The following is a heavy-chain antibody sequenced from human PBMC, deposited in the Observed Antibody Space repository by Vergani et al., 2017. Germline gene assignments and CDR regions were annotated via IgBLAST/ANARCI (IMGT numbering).Heavy chain of an antibody. Sequence: QLQLQESGPGLVKPSETLSLTCTVSGGSISSSSYYWGWIRQPPGKGLEWIGSIYYSGSPDYNPSLKSRVTISVDTSKNQFSLKLSSVTAADTAVYYCAKDGRLRPGYYFDYWGQGTLVTVSS. CDR3: AKDGRLRPGYYFDY. J-gene: IGHJ4*02. V-gene: IGHV4-39*02. D-gene: IGHD2-15*01. CDR2: IYYSGSP. CDR1: GGSISSSSYY.